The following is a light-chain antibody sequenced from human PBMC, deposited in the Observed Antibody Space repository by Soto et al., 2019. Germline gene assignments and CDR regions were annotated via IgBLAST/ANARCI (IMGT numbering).Light chain of an antibody. J-gene: IGKJ5*01. CDR2: GAS. V-gene: IGKV3-15*01. CDR1: QSVGSN. CDR3: QQYNNWPRT. Sequence: EIVMTQSPATLSVSPGERATLSCRASQSVGSNLAWYQQKPGQAPRLLIYGASTRATGIPARFSGSGSGTEFPLTISSLQSEDFAVYYCQQYNNWPRTFGQGTRLVIK.